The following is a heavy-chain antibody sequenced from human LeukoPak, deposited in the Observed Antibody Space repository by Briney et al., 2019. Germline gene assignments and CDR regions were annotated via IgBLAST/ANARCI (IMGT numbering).Heavy chain of an antibody. V-gene: IGHV4-39*01. Sequence: SETLSLTCTVSGGSISSSSYYWGWIRQPPGKGLEWIGGIYYSGSTYYNPSLKSRVTISVDTSKNQFSLKLSSVTAADTAVYYCASLPSLGYCSSTSCYLDYWGQGTLVTVSS. J-gene: IGHJ4*02. CDR2: IYYSGST. CDR1: GGSISSSSYY. D-gene: IGHD2-2*01. CDR3: ASLPSLGYCSSTSCYLDY.